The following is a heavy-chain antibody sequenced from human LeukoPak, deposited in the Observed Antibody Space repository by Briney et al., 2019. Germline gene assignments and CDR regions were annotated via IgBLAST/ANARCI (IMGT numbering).Heavy chain of an antibody. CDR1: GYTFPNYG. V-gene: IGHV1-18*01. CDR2: ITVYNGNT. D-gene: IGHD6-19*01. Sequence: ASVKVSFKPSGYTFPNYGITWVRQAPGQGLEWMGWITVYNGNTNYGQKVQGRVTMTTDTSTNTAYMELRSLRSDDTAVYYCARVNSGWNFDFWGQGTLVTVSS. J-gene: IGHJ4*02. CDR3: ARVNSGWNFDF.